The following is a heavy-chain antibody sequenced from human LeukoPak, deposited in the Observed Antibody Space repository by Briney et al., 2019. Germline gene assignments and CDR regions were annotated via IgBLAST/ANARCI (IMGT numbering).Heavy chain of an antibody. V-gene: IGHV3-74*01. Sequence: GGSLRLSCAASGFTFSSYWMHWVRQAPGKGLVWVSRINSDGSGTYYADSVKGRFTISRDNSKNTLYLQMNSLRAEDTAVYYCAKSGSGWSLLDYWGQGTLVTVSS. J-gene: IGHJ4*02. CDR2: INSDGSGT. CDR3: AKSGSGWSLLDY. D-gene: IGHD6-19*01. CDR1: GFTFSSYW.